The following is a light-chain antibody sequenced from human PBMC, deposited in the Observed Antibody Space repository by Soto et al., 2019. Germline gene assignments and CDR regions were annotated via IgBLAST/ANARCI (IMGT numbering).Light chain of an antibody. CDR3: QQRSNGLT. J-gene: IGKJ4*01. CDR1: PSVTNY. Sequence: IVLTQSPATLSLSPGERATLSRRASPSVTNYLAWYQQRPGQAPRLLIYGAFNRATGIPARFSGSGSGTDFTLTISSLEPEDSAVYYCQQRSNGLTFGGGTKVDIK. V-gene: IGKV3-11*01. CDR2: GAF.